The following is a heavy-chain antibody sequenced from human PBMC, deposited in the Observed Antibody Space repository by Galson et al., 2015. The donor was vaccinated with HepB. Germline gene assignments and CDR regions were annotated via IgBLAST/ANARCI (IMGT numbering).Heavy chain of an antibody. V-gene: IGHV3-23*01. CDR1: GFTFSSYS. CDR3: AKDRGRYNWNDGRYSDY. D-gene: IGHD1-20*01. J-gene: IGHJ4*02. Sequence: SLRLSCAASGFTFSSYSMNWVRQAPGKGLEWVSAISGSGGSTYYADSVKGRFTISRDNSKNTLYLQMNSLRAEDTAVYYCAKDRGRYNWNDGRYSDYWGQGTLVTVSS. CDR2: ISGSGGST.